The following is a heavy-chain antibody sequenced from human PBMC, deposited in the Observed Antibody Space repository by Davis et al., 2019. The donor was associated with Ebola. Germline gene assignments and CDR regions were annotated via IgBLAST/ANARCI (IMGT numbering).Heavy chain of an antibody. Sequence: GESLKISCAASGFTFSSYSMNWVRQAPGKGLEWVSYISSSSRTIYYADSVKGRFTISRDNAKNSLYLQMNSLRDEDTAVYYCARDQYQLVRYYYGMDVWGQGTTVTVSS. D-gene: IGHD6-13*01. J-gene: IGHJ6*02. V-gene: IGHV3-48*02. CDR3: ARDQYQLVRYYYGMDV. CDR1: GFTFSSYS. CDR2: ISSSSRTI.